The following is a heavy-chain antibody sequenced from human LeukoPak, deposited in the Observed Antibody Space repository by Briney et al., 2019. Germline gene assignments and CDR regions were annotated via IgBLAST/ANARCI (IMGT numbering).Heavy chain of an antibody. CDR2: MYYSGST. CDR3: ARGNSSGYHYRDYFDY. V-gene: IGHV4-39*07. J-gene: IGHJ4*02. CDR1: GDSISSSSSY. D-gene: IGHD3-22*01. Sequence: SETLSLTCTVSGDSISSSSSYWGWIRQPPGKGLEWIGTMYYSGSTNYNPSLKSRVTISGDTPKNQFSLKLSSVTAADTAVYYCARGNSSGYHYRDYFDYWGQGTLVTVSS.